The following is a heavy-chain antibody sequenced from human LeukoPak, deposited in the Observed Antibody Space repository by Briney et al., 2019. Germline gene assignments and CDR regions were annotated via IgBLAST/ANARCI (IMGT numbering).Heavy chain of an antibody. D-gene: IGHD3-10*01. V-gene: IGHV1-18*01. CDR1: GYTFTSYG. CDR3: ARDMAYGPGRHYYYYYYMDV. CDR2: ISAYNGNT. J-gene: IGHJ6*03. Sequence: ASVKVSCKASGYTFTSYGISWVRQAPGQGPEGMGWISAYNGNTNYAQKLQGRVTMTTDTSTSTAYMELRSLRSDDTAVYYCARDMAYGPGRHYYYYYYMDVWGQGTLVTVSS.